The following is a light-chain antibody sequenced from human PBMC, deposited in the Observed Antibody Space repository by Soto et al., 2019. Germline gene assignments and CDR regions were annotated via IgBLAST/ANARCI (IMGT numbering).Light chain of an antibody. CDR1: SSDIGSYNL. CDR2: EGT. CDR3: CAYAGSATFVV. J-gene: IGLJ3*02. Sequence: QSALTQPASVSGSPGQSITISCTGTSSDIGSYNLVSWYQHLPGKAPKLIIYEGTKRSSGVSNRFSGSKSGNTASLTISGLRAEDAADYYCCAYAGSATFVVFGGGTKLTVL. V-gene: IGLV2-23*03.